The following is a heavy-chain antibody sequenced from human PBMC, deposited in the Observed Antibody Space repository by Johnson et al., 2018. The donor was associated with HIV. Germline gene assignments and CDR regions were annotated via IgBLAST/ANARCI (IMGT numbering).Heavy chain of an antibody. D-gene: IGHD2-2*01. CDR2: FTWDGDRT. Sequence: EVQLVESGGGLIQPGGSLRLSCAASGFTVPNSHMSWVRQAPGKGLAWVSGFTWDGDRTAYADPVKGRFTISRDNAKKSLYVQMNSLRAEDTALYYCARERRSTNTWYVRDAFDIWGQGTMVTVSS. CDR1: GFTVPNSH. V-gene: IGHV3-20*04. CDR3: ARERRSTNTWYVRDAFDI. J-gene: IGHJ3*02.